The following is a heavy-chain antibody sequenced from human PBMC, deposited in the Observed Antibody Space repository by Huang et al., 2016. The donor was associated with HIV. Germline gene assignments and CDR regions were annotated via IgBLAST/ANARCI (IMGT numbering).Heavy chain of an antibody. CDR2: ISKPSGAT. V-gene: IGHV3-48*01. J-gene: IGHJ4*02. Sequence: EVQLVESGGGLAQPGGSLRLSCVASGSTFSSYSRKWGRQAPGKGLEWVSYISKPSGATSYAESVKGRFTVSRDNVKNALDLQMNRLRVEDTAMYYCVRDSSSGLQLRYWGQGALVIVS. CDR3: VRDSSSGLQLRY. D-gene: IGHD3-22*01. CDR1: GSTFSSYS.